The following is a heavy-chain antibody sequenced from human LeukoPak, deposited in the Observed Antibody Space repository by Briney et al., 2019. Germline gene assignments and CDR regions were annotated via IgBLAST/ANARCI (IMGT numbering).Heavy chain of an antibody. V-gene: IGHV3-7*01. J-gene: IGHJ4*01. CDR2: INQNGNEK. CDR3: AGGPGFLIDC. D-gene: IGHD3-3*01. Sequence: PGGSLRLSCAASGFTFGSYGMHWVRRAPGKGLEWIANINQNGNEKNYLDSMKGRLTISRDNANNLVFLQMNSLRIEDTAVYYCAGGPGFLIDCWGHGTLVTVSS. CDR1: GFTFGSYG.